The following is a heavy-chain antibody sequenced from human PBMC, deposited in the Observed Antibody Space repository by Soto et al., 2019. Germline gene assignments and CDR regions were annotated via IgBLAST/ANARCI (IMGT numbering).Heavy chain of an antibody. Sequence: SETLSLTCTVSGGSISSSSYYWGWIRQPPGKGLEWIGSIYYSGSTYYNPSLKSRVTISVDTSKNQFSLKLSSVTAADTAVYYCAVHGYCSSTSCYGVSYFDYWGQGTLVTVSS. CDR2: IYYSGST. CDR1: GGSISSSSYY. D-gene: IGHD2-2*01. V-gene: IGHV4-39*01. CDR3: AVHGYCSSTSCYGVSYFDY. J-gene: IGHJ4*02.